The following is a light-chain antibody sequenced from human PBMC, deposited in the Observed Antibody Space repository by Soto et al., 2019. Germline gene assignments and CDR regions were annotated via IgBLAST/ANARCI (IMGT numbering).Light chain of an antibody. V-gene: IGKV1-39*01. Sequence: DIQMTQSPSSLSASVGNRVTITCRASQSISTYLNWYQKKPGKAPNLLIYDASRLQSGVPSRFSGSGGGTDFTLSISSVQPEDFATYFCQQSYMDPITCGQGTRLAI. J-gene: IGKJ5*01. CDR1: QSISTY. CDR2: DAS. CDR3: QQSYMDPIT.